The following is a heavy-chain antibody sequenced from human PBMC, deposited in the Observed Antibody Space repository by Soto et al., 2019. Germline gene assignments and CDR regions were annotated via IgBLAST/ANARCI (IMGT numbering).Heavy chain of an antibody. CDR1: GGTFSGYA. J-gene: IGHJ4*02. CDR2: FVPLFGST. Sequence: QVQLVQSGAEVKKPGSSVKVSCQASGGTFSGYALTWVRQAPGQGLEWMGEFVPLFGSTNYAQKFAGRITIIADESTSTGYMELSPLRSEDTAVYYCATHPLGTSSPPYFDNWGQGTLVTVSS. CDR3: ATHPLGTSSPPYFDN. V-gene: IGHV1-69*01.